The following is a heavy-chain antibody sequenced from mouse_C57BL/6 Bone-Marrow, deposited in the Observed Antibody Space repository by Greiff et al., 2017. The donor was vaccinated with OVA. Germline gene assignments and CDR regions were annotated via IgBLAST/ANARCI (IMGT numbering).Heavy chain of an antibody. D-gene: IGHD1-1*01. Sequence: EVQGVESGGGLVKPGGSLKLSCAASGFTFSSYAMSWVRQTPEKRLEWVATISDGGSYTYYPDNVKGRFTISRDNAKNNLYLQMSHLKSEDTAMYYCARDRALITTDWYFDVWGTGTTVTVSS. CDR3: ARDRALITTDWYFDV. CDR2: ISDGGSYT. J-gene: IGHJ1*03. CDR1: GFTFSSYA. V-gene: IGHV5-4*01.